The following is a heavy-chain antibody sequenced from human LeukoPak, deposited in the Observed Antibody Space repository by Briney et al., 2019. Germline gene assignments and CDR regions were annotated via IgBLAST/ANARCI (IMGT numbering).Heavy chain of an antibody. V-gene: IGHV4-30-2*01. D-gene: IGHD5-18*01. CDR2: IYHSGST. CDR1: GGSISSGGYS. J-gene: IGHJ4*02. Sequence: SQTLSLTCAVSGGSISSGGYSWSWIRQPPGKGLEWIGYIYHSGSTYYNPSLKSRVTISVDRSKNQFSLKLSSVTAADTAVYYCAREDTAMARSPFDYWGQGTLVTVSS. CDR3: AREDTAMARSPFDY.